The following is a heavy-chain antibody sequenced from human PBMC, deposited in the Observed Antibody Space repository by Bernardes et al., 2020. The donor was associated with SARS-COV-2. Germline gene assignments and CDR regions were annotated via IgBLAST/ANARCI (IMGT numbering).Heavy chain of an antibody. J-gene: IGHJ5*02. D-gene: IGHD4-17*01. CDR1: GGSISRSAYY. V-gene: IGHV4-39*01. Sequence: SETLSLTCTVSGGSISRSAYYWGWIRQSPGKGLGWIGSVYNSGITFYNPSLKSRVTISVDTSKNQFSLKLRSVTAADTAVYYCAKQTHAVTNWFEPWGQGTLVTVSS. CDR2: VYNSGIT. CDR3: AKQTHAVTNWFEP.